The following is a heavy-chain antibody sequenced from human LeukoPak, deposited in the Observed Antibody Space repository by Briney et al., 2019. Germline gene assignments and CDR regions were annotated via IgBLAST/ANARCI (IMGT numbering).Heavy chain of an antibody. V-gene: IGHV3-23*01. D-gene: IGHD6-13*01. J-gene: IGHJ4*02. Sequence: GGSLRLSCAASGFTFSSYAMTWVRQAPGKGLEWVSAITGGGDTTYYADSVKGRFTVSRDNSKNTLYLQMNNLRAEDTAIYYCAKGGSSSWDYLDYWGQGTLVTVSS. CDR3: AKGGSSSWDYLDY. CDR2: ITGGGDTT. CDR1: GFTFSSYA.